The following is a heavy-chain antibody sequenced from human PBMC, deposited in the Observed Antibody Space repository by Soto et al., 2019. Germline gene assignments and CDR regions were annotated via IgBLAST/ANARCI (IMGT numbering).Heavy chain of an antibody. D-gene: IGHD2-15*01. Sequence: GGSLRLSCAASGFTFSSYAMSWVRQAPGKGLEWVSAISGSGGSTYYADYVKGRFTISRDNSKNTLYLQINSLRAEDTSVYYCAKDAQDIVVVVAATPDYYYYMDVWGKGTTVTVSS. CDR1: GFTFSSYA. J-gene: IGHJ6*03. V-gene: IGHV3-23*01. CDR2: ISGSGGST. CDR3: AKDAQDIVVVVAATPDYYYYMDV.